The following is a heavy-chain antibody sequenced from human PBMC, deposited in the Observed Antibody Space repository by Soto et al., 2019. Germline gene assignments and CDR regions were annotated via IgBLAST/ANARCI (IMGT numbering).Heavy chain of an antibody. CDR2: IWYDGGNK. CDR1: GFTFSGHG. D-gene: IGHD2-15*01. V-gene: IGHV3-33*01. J-gene: IGHJ4*02. CDR3: ARDAGYCSGGTCYFTNAYYFDF. Sequence: ESGGGVVQPGRSLRLSCAASGFTFSGHGMHWVRQAPGKGLEWVALIWYDGGNKYYADSVKGRFTISRDNSENTLYLQINSLRAEDTAVYYCARDAGYCSGGTCYFTNAYYFDFWGEGTLLTVSS.